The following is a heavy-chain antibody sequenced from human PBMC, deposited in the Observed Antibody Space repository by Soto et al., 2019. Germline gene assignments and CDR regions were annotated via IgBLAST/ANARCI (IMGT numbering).Heavy chain of an antibody. CDR1: RDSISSSSYY. CDR2: IYYTGIT. J-gene: IGHJ4*02. Sequence: SETLSLTCTVSRDSISSSSYYWGWIRQPPGKGLEWIGSIYYTGITYYNPSLKSRVTISVDTSKNQFSLKLTSVTAADTAVYYCARHRVEALQFDYWGQGTLVTVTS. D-gene: IGHD2-15*01. V-gene: IGHV4-39*01. CDR3: ARHRVEALQFDY.